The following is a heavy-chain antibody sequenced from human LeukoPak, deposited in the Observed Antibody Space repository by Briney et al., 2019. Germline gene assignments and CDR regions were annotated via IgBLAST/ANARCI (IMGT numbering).Heavy chain of an antibody. Sequence: GGSLRLSCAVSGLTVSSNYMSWVRQAPGKGLEWVSVIYSGGSTYYADSVKGRFTISRDNSKNTLYLQMNSLRAEDTAVYYCARDLDDSSWYVDYYYGMDVWGQGTTVTVSS. V-gene: IGHV3-66*01. CDR2: IYSGGST. CDR1: GLTVSSNY. CDR3: ARDLDDSSWYVDYYYGMDV. D-gene: IGHD6-13*01. J-gene: IGHJ6*02.